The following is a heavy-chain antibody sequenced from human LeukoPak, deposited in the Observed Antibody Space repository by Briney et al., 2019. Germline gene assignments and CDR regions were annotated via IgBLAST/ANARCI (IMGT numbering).Heavy chain of an antibody. D-gene: IGHD6-19*01. V-gene: IGHV4-39*01. CDR2: IYYTGST. J-gene: IGHJ4*02. Sequence: ASQTLSLTRTVSGGSISSSSYYWGWIRHPPGKGLEWIGSIYYTGSTYYKPSLKSRVTISVDTSKNQFSLKLSSVTAADTAVYYCARQKGGVAGLKYYFDFWGQGTLVTVSS. CDR1: GGSISSSSYY. CDR3: ARQKGGVAGLKYYFDF.